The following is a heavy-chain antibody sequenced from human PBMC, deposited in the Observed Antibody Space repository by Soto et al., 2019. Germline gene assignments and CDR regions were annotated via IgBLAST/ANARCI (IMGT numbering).Heavy chain of an antibody. CDR1: GFTIGDYA. V-gene: IGHV3-49*04. D-gene: IGHD3-16*01. J-gene: IGHJ4*02. CDR3: TRASSLDFDF. Sequence: GGSVTLSCTISGFTIGDYALCWVRQYPGKGLECFRFIRRSANRGTTDSAASVKGRFTISTDDSKSIDYLQMNSLRTEDTALYYGTRASSLDFDFWGQGTLVTVSS. CDR2: IRRSANRGTT.